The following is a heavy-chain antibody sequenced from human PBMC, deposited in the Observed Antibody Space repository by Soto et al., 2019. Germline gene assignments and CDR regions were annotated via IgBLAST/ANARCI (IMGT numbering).Heavy chain of an antibody. CDR2: IYPGDSDT. J-gene: IGHJ4*02. D-gene: IGHD1-26*01. CDR1: GYSFTSYW. Sequence: GGSLKISCKASGYSFTSYWIGWVRQMPGKGLEWMGIIYPGDSDTIYSPSFQGQVTISADKSISTAYLQWNSLKASDTAMYYCARPPYSASYYYFDQWGQGTPVTVSS. V-gene: IGHV5-51*01. CDR3: ARPPYSASYYYFDQ.